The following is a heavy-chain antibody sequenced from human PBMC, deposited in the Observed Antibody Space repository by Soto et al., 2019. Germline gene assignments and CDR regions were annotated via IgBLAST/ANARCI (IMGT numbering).Heavy chain of an antibody. J-gene: IGHJ4*02. CDR1: GFNFSSYV. CDR2: IRDDGGNK. V-gene: IGHV3-33*03. Sequence: QVQLVESGVGVVQPGRSLRLSCAASGFNFSSYVMHWVRQAPGKGLEWVAVIRDDGGNKYYEDSVNGRFTSARNSSKNTRYRQMNGLRAQDTATYHSWRAGQCLPRDGLRFSYDFNYWAKGTLATSS. D-gene: IGHD6-19*01. CDR3: WRAGQCLPRDGLRFSYDFNY.